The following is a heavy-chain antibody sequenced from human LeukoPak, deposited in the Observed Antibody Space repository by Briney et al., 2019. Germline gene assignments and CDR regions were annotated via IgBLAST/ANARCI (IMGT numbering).Heavy chain of an antibody. CDR3: ATSNIVVVPAAIEDY. CDR2: ISGSGGST. V-gene: IGHV3-23*01. CDR1: GFTFSSYA. J-gene: IGHJ4*02. D-gene: IGHD2-2*01. Sequence: GGSLRLSCAASGFTFSSYAMSWVRQAPGKGLEWVSAISGSGGSTYYADSVKGRFTISRDNSKNTLYLQTNSLRAEDTAVYYCATSNIVVVPAAIEDYWGQGTLVTVSS.